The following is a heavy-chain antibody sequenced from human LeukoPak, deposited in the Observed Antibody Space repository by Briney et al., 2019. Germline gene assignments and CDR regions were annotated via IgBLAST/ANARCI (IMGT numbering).Heavy chain of an antibody. CDR1: GFTFSSYA. V-gene: IGHV3-7*01. D-gene: IGHD3-22*01. Sequence: GGSLRLSCAASGFTFSSYAMHWVRQAPGKGLEWVANIKQDGSEKYYVDSVKGRFTISRDNAKNSLYLQMNSLRAEDTAVYYCARDLYRIVVVPHYFDYWGQGTLVTVSS. J-gene: IGHJ4*02. CDR2: IKQDGSEK. CDR3: ARDLYRIVVVPHYFDY.